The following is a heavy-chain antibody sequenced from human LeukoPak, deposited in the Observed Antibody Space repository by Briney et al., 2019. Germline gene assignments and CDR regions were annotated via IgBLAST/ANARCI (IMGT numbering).Heavy chain of an antibody. V-gene: IGHV4-4*07. Sequence: SETLSLTCSVSGGSISFYYWSWIRQPAGKGLEWIGRIYTSGTTNYNPSLKSRVTMSVDTSKNQFSLKLSSVTAADTAVYYCARAKAAAGDAFDIWGQGTMVTVSS. J-gene: IGHJ3*02. CDR1: GGSISFYY. CDR3: ARAKAAAGDAFDI. D-gene: IGHD6-13*01. CDR2: IYTSGTT.